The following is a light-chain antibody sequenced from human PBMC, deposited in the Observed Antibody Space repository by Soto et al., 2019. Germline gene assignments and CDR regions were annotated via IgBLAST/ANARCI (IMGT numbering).Light chain of an antibody. Sequence: QSVLAQPASVSGSPGQSITISCTGTSSDVGGYDYVSWYQLPPGKAPNLMVFEVINRPSGVSYRFSGSKSGNTASLTISGLQAEDEADYFCSSYSISTAYLFGTGTKVTVL. CDR1: SSDVGGYDY. CDR3: SSYSISTAYL. CDR2: EVI. J-gene: IGLJ1*01. V-gene: IGLV2-14*01.